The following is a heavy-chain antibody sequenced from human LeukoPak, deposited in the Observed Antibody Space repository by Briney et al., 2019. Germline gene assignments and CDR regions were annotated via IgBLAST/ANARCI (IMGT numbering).Heavy chain of an antibody. Sequence: PSETLALTCAVYGGSFSGYYWSWIRQPPGKGLEWIGEINQSGSTNYNPSLESRVTISVDTSKNQFSLKLSSVTAADTAVYYCARGMLLYYFDYWGQGTLVTVSS. CDR2: INQSGST. CDR3: ARGMLLYYFDY. CDR1: GGSFSGYY. V-gene: IGHV4-34*01. D-gene: IGHD2-15*01. J-gene: IGHJ4*02.